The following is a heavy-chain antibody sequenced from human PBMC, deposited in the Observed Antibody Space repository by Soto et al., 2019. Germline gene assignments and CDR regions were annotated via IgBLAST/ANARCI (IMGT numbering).Heavy chain of an antibody. CDR3: ARLPSRHFVHY. V-gene: IGHV4-39*01. CDR2: MFYGVST. Sequence: SQPLSLTCTVSGSSINSSGYYWCWIRQPPGKGLEWIGSMFYGVSTYYNPSLKSRVTVSVDTSQNQFSPTLRSVTAADTAVYYFARLPSRHFVHYWCQGILVTVS. CDR1: GSSINSSGYY. D-gene: IGHD3-3*02. J-gene: IGHJ4*02.